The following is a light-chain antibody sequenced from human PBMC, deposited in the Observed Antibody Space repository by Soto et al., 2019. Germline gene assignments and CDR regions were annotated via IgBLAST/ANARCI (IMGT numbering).Light chain of an antibody. CDR2: LNSDGSH. CDR1: SGHGSYA. CDR3: QTWDTALWV. J-gene: IGLJ3*02. Sequence: QLVLTQSPSASASLGASVTLTCTLSSGHGSYAIAWHRQQPGKGPRFLMRLNSDGSHTKGDGIPDRFSGSSSGAERYLAISSLRSEDEADYYCQTWDTALWVFGGGIKLTVL. V-gene: IGLV4-69*01.